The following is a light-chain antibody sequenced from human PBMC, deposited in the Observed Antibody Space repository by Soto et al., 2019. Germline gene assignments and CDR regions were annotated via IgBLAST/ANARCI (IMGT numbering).Light chain of an antibody. CDR3: QTWGTGIQV. V-gene: IGLV4-69*01. J-gene: IGLJ2*01. CDR1: SGHSSYA. Sequence: QSVLTQSPSASASLGASVKLTCTLSSGHSSYAIAWHQQQPEKGPRYLKKLNSDGSHSKGDGIPDRFSGSSSGAERYLTISSLQPEDEADYYCQTWGTGIQVFGGGTKLTVL. CDR2: LNSDGSH.